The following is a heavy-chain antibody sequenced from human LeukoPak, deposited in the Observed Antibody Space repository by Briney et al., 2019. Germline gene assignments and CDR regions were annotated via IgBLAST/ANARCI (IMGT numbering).Heavy chain of an antibody. CDR3: ARGGPAYCGGDCSHRAFDY. CDR2: ISYDGSNK. CDR1: GFTSSSYA. V-gene: IGHV3-30-3*01. D-gene: IGHD2-21*02. J-gene: IGHJ4*02. Sequence: PGGSLRLSCAASGFTSSSYAMHWVRQAPGKGLEGGAVISYDGSNKYYAESVKDRFTISRDNSKNTLYLQTNSPRAEDTAVYYCARGGPAYCGGDCSHRAFDYWGQGTLVTVSS.